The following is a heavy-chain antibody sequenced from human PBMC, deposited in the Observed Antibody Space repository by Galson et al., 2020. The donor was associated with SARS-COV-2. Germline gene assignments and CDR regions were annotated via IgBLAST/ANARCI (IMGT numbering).Heavy chain of an antibody. D-gene: IGHD7-27*01. CDR2: ISWNSGSI. V-gene: IGHV3-9*01. J-gene: IGHJ4*02. CDR1: GFTFDDYA. Sequence: SLKISCAASGFTFDDYAMHWVRQAPGKGLEWVSGISWNSGSIGYADSVKGRFTISRDNAKNSLYLQMNSLRAEDTALYYCAKIGANWGSAVDYWGQGTLVTVSS. CDR3: AKIGANWGSAVDY.